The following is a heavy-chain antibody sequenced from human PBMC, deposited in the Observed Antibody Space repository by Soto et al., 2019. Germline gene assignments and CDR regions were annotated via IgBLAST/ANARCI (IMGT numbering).Heavy chain of an antibody. D-gene: IGHD3-22*01. J-gene: IGHJ4*02. Sequence: QVTLKESGPVLVKPTETLTLTCTVSGFSLSNARMGVSWIRQPPGKALEWLAHIFSNDEKSYSTSLKSRLTISKDTSKIQVVLTMTNMDPVDTATYYCARIRYYYDSSGYFEYYFDYWGQGTLVTVSS. V-gene: IGHV2-26*01. CDR1: GFSLSNARMG. CDR2: IFSNDEK. CDR3: ARIRYYYDSSGYFEYYFDY.